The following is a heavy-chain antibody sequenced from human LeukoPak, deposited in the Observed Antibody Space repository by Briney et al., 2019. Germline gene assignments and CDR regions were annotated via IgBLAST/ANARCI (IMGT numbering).Heavy chain of an antibody. V-gene: IGHV4-59*01. Sequence: SETLSLTCTVSGGSISSYYWSWIRQPPGKGLEWIGYIYYSGSTNYNPSPKSRVTISVDTSKNQSSLKLSSVTAADTAVYYCARRRFVTGTYFDLWGRGTLVTVSS. CDR1: GGSISSYY. J-gene: IGHJ2*01. D-gene: IGHD2-21*02. CDR2: IYYSGST. CDR3: ARRRFVTGTYFDL.